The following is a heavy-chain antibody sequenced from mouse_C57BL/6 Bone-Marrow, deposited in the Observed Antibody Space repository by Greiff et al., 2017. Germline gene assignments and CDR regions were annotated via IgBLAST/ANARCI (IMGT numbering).Heavy chain of an antibody. J-gene: IGHJ2*01. V-gene: IGHV14-4*01. CDR2: IDPENGDT. D-gene: IGHD2-3*01. CDR3: TGYYCFDY. Sequence: VQLQQSGAELVRPGASVKLSCTASGFNIKDDYMHWVKQRPEQGLEWIGWIDPENGDTEYASKFQGKATITADTSSNTAYLQLSSLTSEDTAVYYCTGYYCFDYWGQGTTLTVSS. CDR1: GFNIKDDY.